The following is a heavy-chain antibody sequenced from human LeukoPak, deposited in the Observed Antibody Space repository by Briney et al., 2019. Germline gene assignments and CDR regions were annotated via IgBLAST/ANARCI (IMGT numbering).Heavy chain of an antibody. CDR2: ISSSSSYI. CDR1: GFTFSSYS. CDR3: AREMIVAPYNWFDP. Sequence: GGSLRLSCAASGFTFSSYSMNWVRQAPGKGLEWVSSISSSSSYIYYADSVKGRFTISRDNAKNSLYLQMNSLRAEDTAVYYCAREMIVAPYNWFDPWGQGTLVTVSS. J-gene: IGHJ5*02. D-gene: IGHD3-22*01. V-gene: IGHV3-21*04.